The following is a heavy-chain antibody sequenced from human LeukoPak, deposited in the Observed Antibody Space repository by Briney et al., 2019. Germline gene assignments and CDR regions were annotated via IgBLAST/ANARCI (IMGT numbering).Heavy chain of an antibody. CDR3: VRGKKPGWDMSYFDY. CDR1: GFTFSSYA. V-gene: IGHV3-21*06. Sequence: GGSLRLSCAASGFTFSSYAMGWVRQPPGKGLEWVSSISTSSGYIFYADSLKGRVTISRDNAKNSLYLQMNSLRAEDTAVYYCVRGKKPGWDMSYFDYWGQGILVTVSS. CDR2: ISTSSGYI. D-gene: IGHD1-14*01. J-gene: IGHJ4*02.